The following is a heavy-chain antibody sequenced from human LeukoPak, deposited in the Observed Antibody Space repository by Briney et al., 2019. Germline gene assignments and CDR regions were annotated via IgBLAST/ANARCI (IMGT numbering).Heavy chain of an antibody. CDR2: ISGSGGST. J-gene: IGHJ5*02. CDR1: GFTFSSYA. V-gene: IGHV3-23*01. CDR3: AKGPESYYYDSSGPVNSWFDP. Sequence: PGGSLRLSCAASGFTFSSYAMSWVRQAPGKGLEWVSAISGSGGSTYYADSVKGRFTISRDNSKNTLYLQMNSLRAEDTAVYYCAKGPESYYYDSSGPVNSWFDPWGQGTLVTVSS. D-gene: IGHD3-22*01.